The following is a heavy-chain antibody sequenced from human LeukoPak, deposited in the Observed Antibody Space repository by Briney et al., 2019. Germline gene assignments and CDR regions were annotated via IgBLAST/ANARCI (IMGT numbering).Heavy chain of an antibody. Sequence: PSETLSLTCTVSGGSISSSSYYWGWIRQPPGKGLEWIGSIYYSGSTYYNPSLKSRVTISVDTSKNQFSLKLSSVTAADTAVYYCASLWFGELLEGFDYWGQGTLVTVSS. CDR2: IYYSGST. J-gene: IGHJ4*02. CDR1: GGSISSSSYY. V-gene: IGHV4-39*01. D-gene: IGHD3-10*01. CDR3: ASLWFGELLEGFDY.